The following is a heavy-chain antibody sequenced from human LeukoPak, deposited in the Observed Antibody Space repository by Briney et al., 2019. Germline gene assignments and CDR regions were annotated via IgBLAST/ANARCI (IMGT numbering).Heavy chain of an antibody. Sequence: ASVKVSCKASGYTFTTYAMNWVRQAPGQGLEWMGWINTNTGNPTYAQGFTGRSVFSLDSSVNTAYLQISSLKSEDAAVYYCARVGGYCSDNKCYPKFWGQGTLVTVSS. CDR2: INTNTGNP. CDR1: GYTFTTYA. V-gene: IGHV7-4-1*02. CDR3: ARVGGYCSDNKCYPKF. D-gene: IGHD2-15*01. J-gene: IGHJ4*02.